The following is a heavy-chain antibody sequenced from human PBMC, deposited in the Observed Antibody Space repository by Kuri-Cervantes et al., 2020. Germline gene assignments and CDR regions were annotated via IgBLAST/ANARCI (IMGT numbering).Heavy chain of an antibody. D-gene: IGHD6-13*01. V-gene: IGHV3-48*04. CDR3: ARDSAALHLLTLDY. CDR1: GFTFSSYS. CDR2: ISSSGSTI. Sequence: GGSLRLSCAASGFTFSSYSMNWVRQAPGKGLEWVSYISSSGSTIYYADSVKGRFTISRDNAKNSLYLQMNSLRAEDTAVYYCARDSAALHLLTLDYWGQGTLVTVSS. J-gene: IGHJ4*02.